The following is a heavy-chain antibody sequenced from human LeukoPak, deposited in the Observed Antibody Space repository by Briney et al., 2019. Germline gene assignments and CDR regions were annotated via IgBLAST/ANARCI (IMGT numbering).Heavy chain of an antibody. CDR3: ARDLGLTGYYATFDY. J-gene: IGHJ4*02. D-gene: IGHD3-9*01. CDR2: ISYDGSNK. V-gene: IGHV3-30-3*01. CDR1: GFTFSSYA. Sequence: GRSLRLSCAASGFTFSSYAMHWVRQAPGKGLEWVAVISYDGSNKYYADSVKGRFTISRDSSKNTLYLQMNSLRAEDTAVYYCARDLGLTGYYATFDYWGQGTLVTVSS.